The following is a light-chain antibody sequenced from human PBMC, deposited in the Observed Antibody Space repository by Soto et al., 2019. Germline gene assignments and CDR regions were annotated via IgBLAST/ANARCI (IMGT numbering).Light chain of an antibody. CDR1: QSIGTW. V-gene: IGKV1-5*01. CDR3: RQYKTYT. J-gene: IGKJ5*01. Sequence: DIQLTQSPPYLSASVGERVNITCRASQSIGTWLAWHQQKPGKAPNLLMFDASTLHTGVPSRFSGSGDGTEFTLSISSLQPDDSAIYFCRQYKTYTFGRGTRLAIK. CDR2: DAS.